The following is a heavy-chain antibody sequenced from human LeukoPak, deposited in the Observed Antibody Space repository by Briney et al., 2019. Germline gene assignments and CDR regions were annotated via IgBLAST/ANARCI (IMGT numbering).Heavy chain of an antibody. CDR2: ISYDGSKK. Sequence: GSLNSPGVASGFIFGSNVMHWVRQAPGKGLEWVAFISYDGSKKYYADSLKGRFSISRDNSKSTLELQMNCLRPEDTALYYCAKLGYDSGGSPSLAAYSGQRTLVTVSS. CDR3: AKLGYDSGGSPSLAAY. J-gene: IGHJ4*02. D-gene: IGHD3-22*01. CDR1: GFIFGSNV. V-gene: IGHV3-30*18.